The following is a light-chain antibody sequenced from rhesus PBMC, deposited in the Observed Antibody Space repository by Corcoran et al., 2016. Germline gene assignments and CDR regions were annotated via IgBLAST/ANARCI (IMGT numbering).Light chain of an antibody. CDR2: DAS. CDR1: QGNRSY. V-gene: IGKV1-28*03. J-gene: IGKJ4*01. CDR3: LHHNSYPLT. Sequence: DIQMTQSPSSLSASVGDTVTITCRASQGNRSYFNWFQQKPGNAPKLLIYDASSLESGFPSMFRGSGAGTDCTLTISSLQPEDVAAYYCLHHNSYPLTFGGGTKVEIK.